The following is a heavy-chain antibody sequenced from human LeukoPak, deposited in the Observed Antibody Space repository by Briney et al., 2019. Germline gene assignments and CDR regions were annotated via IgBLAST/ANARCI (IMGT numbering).Heavy chain of an antibody. CDR1: GFTFSSYG. V-gene: IGHV3-30*02. CDR3: AKDGLGHCSSTMCYSVPQY. CDR2: IRNDGRNK. J-gene: IGHJ4*02. Sequence: GGSLRLSCAASGFTFSSYGMHWVRQAPGRVLEWVAFIRNDGRNKYYADSVKDRLIISRDNSKNTMCLQMNSLRAEDTAVYYCAKDGLGHCSSTMCYSVPQYWGQGTLVTVSS. D-gene: IGHD2-2*01.